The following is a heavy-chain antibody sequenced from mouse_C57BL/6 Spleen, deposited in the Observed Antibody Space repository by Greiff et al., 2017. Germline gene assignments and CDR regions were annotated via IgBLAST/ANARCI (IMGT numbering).Heavy chain of an antibody. CDR2: IDPANGNT. V-gene: IGHV14-3*01. CDR1: GFNIKNTY. CDR3: ASGAVVAPTGTGYFDY. J-gene: IGHJ2*01. Sequence: VQLQQSVAELVRPGASVKLSCTASGFNIKNTYMHWVKQRPEQGLEWIGRIDPANGNTKYAPKFQGKATITADTSSNTAYLQLSSLTSEDTAIYYCASGAVVAPTGTGYFDYWGQGTTLTVSS. D-gene: IGHD1-1*01.